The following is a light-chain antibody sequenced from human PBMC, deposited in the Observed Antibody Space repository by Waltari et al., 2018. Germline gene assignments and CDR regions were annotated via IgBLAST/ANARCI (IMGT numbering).Light chain of an antibody. CDR3: CSYAGTNILGI. Sequence: QSALTQPRSVSGSPGQSVTISCTGTSSDVGGYNFVSWYQQHPGKAPKLMFYDVTKRPSGVPDLFSGSMSGNTSSLTISWLQAEDESDYYCCSYAGTNILGIFGGGTKLTVL. CDR2: DVT. J-gene: IGLJ2*01. V-gene: IGLV2-11*01. CDR1: SSDVGGYNF.